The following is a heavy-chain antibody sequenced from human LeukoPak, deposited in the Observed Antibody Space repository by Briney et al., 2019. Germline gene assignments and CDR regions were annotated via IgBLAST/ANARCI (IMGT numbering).Heavy chain of an antibody. D-gene: IGHD2-2*02. Sequence: PGGSLRLSCAASGFTFSSSAMSWVRQAPGKGLEWVSTISDSGGSTYSADSVEGRFSISRDNSKNTLYLQMSSLRAEDTAVYYCAKGIGSTSCYNYYGQGTLVTVSS. J-gene: IGHJ4*02. V-gene: IGHV3-23*01. CDR3: AKGIGSTSCYNY. CDR2: ISDSGGST. CDR1: GFTFSSSA.